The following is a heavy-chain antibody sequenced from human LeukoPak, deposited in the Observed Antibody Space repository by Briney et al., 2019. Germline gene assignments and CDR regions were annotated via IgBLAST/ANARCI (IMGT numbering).Heavy chain of an antibody. D-gene: IGHD5-18*01. J-gene: IGHJ6*02. CDR1: GFTFGDHA. Sequence: PGGSLRLSCTASGFTFGDHAMSWVRQAPGKGLEWVGFIRSKAYRGTSEYAPSVKGKCTISRDDSKSTAYLQMDSLKIEDTAVYYCSRGPIHLWFYDGMDVWGQGTTVIVSS. CDR3: SRGPIHLWFYDGMDV. V-gene: IGHV3-49*04. CDR2: IRSKAYRGTS.